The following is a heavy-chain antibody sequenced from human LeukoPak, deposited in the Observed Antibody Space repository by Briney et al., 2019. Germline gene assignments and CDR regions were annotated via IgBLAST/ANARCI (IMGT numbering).Heavy chain of an antibody. Sequence: GGSLRLSCAASGFTFSNAWMSWVRQAPGKGLEWVGRIKSKTDGGTTDYAAPVKGRFTISRDDSKNTLYLQMNSLKTEDTAVYYCTTGGHSSSWDVYYYYYMDVWGKGTTVTVSS. D-gene: IGHD6-6*01. V-gene: IGHV3-15*01. CDR2: IKSKTDGGTT. J-gene: IGHJ6*03. CDR3: TTGGHSSSWDVYYYYYMDV. CDR1: GFTFSNAW.